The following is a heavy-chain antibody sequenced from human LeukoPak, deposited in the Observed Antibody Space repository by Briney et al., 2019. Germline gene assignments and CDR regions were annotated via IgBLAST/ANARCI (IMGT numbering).Heavy chain of an antibody. CDR3: ARDADWYGQSFDY. CDR2: IYSDEGSR. D-gene: IGHD3-9*01. Sequence: GGSLRLSCEASGFTFSSYWMHWVRQAPGKGLMWVSRIYSDEGSRNYADSVKGRFTISRNNAKNTLYLQMDSLRAEDTAVYYCARDADWYGQSFDYWGQGTLVTVSS. V-gene: IGHV3-74*01. CDR1: GFTFSSYW. J-gene: IGHJ4*02.